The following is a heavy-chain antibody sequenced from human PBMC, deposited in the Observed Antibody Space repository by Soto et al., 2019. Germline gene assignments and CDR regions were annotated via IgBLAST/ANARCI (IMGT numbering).Heavy chain of an antibody. CDR3: ARGVVVPAAIRENWFDP. J-gene: IGHJ5*02. CDR2: MNPNSGNT. D-gene: IGHD2-2*01. CDR1: GYTFTSYD. Sequence: ASVKVSCKASGYTFTSYDINWVRQATGQGLEWMGWMNPNSGNTGYAQKFQGRVTMTRNTSISTAYMELSSLRSEDTAVYYCARGVVVPAAIRENWFDPWGQGTLVTVSS. V-gene: IGHV1-8*01.